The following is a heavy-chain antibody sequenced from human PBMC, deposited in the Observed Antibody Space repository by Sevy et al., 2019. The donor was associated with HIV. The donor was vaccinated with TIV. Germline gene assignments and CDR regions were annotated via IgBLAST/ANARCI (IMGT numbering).Heavy chain of an antibody. V-gene: IGHV3-7*03. CDR1: GFTFSSYW. CDR2: IKYDGSQK. Sequence: GGSLRLSCVASGFTFSSYWMKWDRQAPGKGLECVANIKYDGSQKSYVDSVKGRFTISRDNAKNSLYLQMNSLRAEDTAVYYCTRLSLGADVDYWGQGTLVTVSS. J-gene: IGHJ4*02. CDR3: TRLSLGADVDY.